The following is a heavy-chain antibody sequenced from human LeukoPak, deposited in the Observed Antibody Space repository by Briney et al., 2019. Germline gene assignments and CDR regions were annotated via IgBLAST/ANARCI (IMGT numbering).Heavy chain of an antibody. J-gene: IGHJ4*02. D-gene: IGHD6-13*01. CDR3: ARAGYSSSWPLDY. CDR2: IGTAGDT. Sequence: GGSLRLSCAASGFTFSSYDMHWVRHATGKGLEWVSAIGTAGDTYYPGSVKGRFTISRENAKNSLYLQMNSLRAGDTAVYYCARAGYSSSWPLDYWGQGTLVTVSS. V-gene: IGHV3-13*01. CDR1: GFTFSSYD.